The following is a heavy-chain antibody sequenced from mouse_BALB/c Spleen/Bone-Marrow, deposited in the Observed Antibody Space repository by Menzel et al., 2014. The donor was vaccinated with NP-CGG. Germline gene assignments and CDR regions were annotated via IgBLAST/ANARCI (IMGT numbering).Heavy chain of an antibody. D-gene: IGHD1-1*01. CDR2: IDPANGNT. CDR3: ARYYYGYYFDY. CDR1: GFNIKDTY. Sequence: VQLQQSGAELVKPGASVKLSCTASGFNIKDTYMHWVKQRPEQGLEWIGRIDPANGNTKYDPKFQGKATRTADTSSSTAYLQLSSLTSEDTAVYYCARYYYGYYFDYWGQGTTLTVSS. V-gene: IGHV14-3*02. J-gene: IGHJ2*01.